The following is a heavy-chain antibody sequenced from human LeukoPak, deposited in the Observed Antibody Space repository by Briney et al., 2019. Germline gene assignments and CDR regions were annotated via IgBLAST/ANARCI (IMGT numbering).Heavy chain of an antibody. V-gene: IGHV3-23*01. CDR3: AKSMTLQWRGFFDL. D-gene: IGHD6-19*01. CDR1: GFTFSTYA. J-gene: IGHJ2*01. Sequence: GGSLRLSCAASGFTFSTYAMSWVRQAPGKGLEWVSTISDSGANTYYADSVRGRFTISRDNSKNTLYLQRNSLRADDTAIYYCAKSMTLQWRGFFDLWGRGTHVTVSS. CDR2: ISDSGANT.